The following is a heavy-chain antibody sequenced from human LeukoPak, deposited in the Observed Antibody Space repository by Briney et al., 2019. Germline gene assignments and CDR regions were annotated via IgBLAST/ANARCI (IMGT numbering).Heavy chain of an antibody. CDR1: GVSISRFY. Sequence: SETLSLICTTSGVSISRFYWSWVRQPPGKGLEWIGNIYNGVPTFFNPSLKSRVTILVDASKRQFSLQLASVTAADTAVYYCVQTIGWPGFDYWGQGILVTVSS. J-gene: IGHJ4*02. D-gene: IGHD6-19*01. CDR3: VQTIGWPGFDY. V-gene: IGHV4-4*09. CDR2: IYNGVPT.